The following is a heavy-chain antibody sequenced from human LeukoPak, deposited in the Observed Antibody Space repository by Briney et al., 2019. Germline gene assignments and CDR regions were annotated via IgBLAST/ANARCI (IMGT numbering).Heavy chain of an antibody. V-gene: IGHV3-48*01. D-gene: IGHD5-18*01. CDR1: GFTFSSYS. CDR2: ISSSSSTI. CDR3: AREGRYSYGYRATDY. Sequence: PGGSLRLSCAASGFTFSSYSMNWVRQAPGKWLEWVSYISSSSSTIYYADSVKGRFTISRDNAKNSLYLQMNSLRAEDTAVYYCAREGRYSYGYRATDYWGQGTLVTVSS. J-gene: IGHJ4*02.